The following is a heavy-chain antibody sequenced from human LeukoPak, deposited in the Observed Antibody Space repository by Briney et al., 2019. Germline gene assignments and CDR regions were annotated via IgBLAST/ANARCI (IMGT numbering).Heavy chain of an antibody. CDR1: GFTFSNYW. Sequence: GGSLRLSCAASGFTFSNYWMSWVRQAPGKGLEWVANIKQDGSEMYYVDSVKGRFTISRDNAKNSLYLQMNSLRAEDTAVYYCAREGYYDSSGYALWGQGTLVTVSS. D-gene: IGHD3-22*01. CDR3: AREGYYDSSGYAL. CDR2: IKQDGSEM. V-gene: IGHV3-7*01. J-gene: IGHJ4*02.